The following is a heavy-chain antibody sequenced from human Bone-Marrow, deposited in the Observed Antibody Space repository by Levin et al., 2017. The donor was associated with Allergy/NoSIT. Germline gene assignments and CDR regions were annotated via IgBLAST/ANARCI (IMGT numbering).Heavy chain of an antibody. CDR3: ARDHGGLTGLPVAYDMDV. V-gene: IGHV3-33*07. CDR2: IWYDGSHQ. D-gene: IGHD3-9*01. Sequence: GGSLRLSCAASGFNFNKFGMNWVRQAPGKGLEWVAVIWYDGSHQYYSASARGRFTISRDNFQNTVYLQMNSVRVEDTAVYYCARDHGGLTGLPVAYDMDVWGQGTRVTVSS. J-gene: IGHJ6*02. CDR1: GFNFNKFG.